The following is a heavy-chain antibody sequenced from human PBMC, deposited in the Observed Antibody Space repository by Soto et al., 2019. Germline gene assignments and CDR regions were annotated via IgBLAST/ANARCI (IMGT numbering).Heavy chain of an antibody. Sequence: QVQLQQWGAGLLKPSETLSLTCAVYGGSFSGYYWSWIRHPPGKGLEWIGAINQGGSTNYKPSLKSRVTISVNTSQNQFSLKLSSVTAADTAVYYCARGLKYCSSTSCYYDYWGQGTLVTVSS. CDR3: ARGLKYCSSTSCYYDY. D-gene: IGHD2-2*01. CDR2: INQGGST. J-gene: IGHJ4*02. V-gene: IGHV4-34*01. CDR1: GGSFSGYY.